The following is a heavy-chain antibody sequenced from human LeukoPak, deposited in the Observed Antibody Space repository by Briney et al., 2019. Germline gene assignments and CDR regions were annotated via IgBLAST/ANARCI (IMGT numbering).Heavy chain of an antibody. D-gene: IGHD5-12*01. V-gene: IGHV1-2*02. CDR1: GYTFTGYY. J-gene: IGHJ4*02. Sequence: ASVKVSCKASGYTFTGYYMHWVRQAPGQGLEWMGWINPNSGGTNYAQKFQGRVTMTRDTSISTAYMEQSRLRSDDTAVYYCARDRSGLRSSSNDYWGQGTLVTVSS. CDR3: ARDRSGLRSSSNDY. CDR2: INPNSGGT.